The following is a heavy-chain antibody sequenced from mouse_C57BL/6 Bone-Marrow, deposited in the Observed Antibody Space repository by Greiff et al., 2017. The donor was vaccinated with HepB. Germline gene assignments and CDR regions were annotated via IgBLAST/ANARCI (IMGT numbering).Heavy chain of an antibody. CDR1: GYTFTSYW. CDR3: ARWNSNLTLYYFDY. V-gene: IGHV1-69*01. J-gene: IGHJ2*01. CDR2: IDPSDSYT. Sequence: VQLQQPGAELVMPGASVKLSCKASGYTFTSYWMHWVKQRPGQGLEWIGEIDPSDSYTNYNQKFKGKSTLTVNKSSSTAYMQLSSLTSEDSAVYYCARWNSNLTLYYFDYWGQGTTLTVSS. D-gene: IGHD2-5*01.